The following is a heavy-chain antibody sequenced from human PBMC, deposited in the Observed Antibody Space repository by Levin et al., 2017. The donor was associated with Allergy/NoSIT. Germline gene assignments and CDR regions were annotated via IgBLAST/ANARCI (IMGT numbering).Heavy chain of an antibody. CDR2: IIPIFGTA. Sequence: SVKVSCKASGGTFSSYAISWVRQAPGQGLEWMGGIIPIFGTANYAQKFQGRVTITADESTSTAYMELSSLRSEDTAVYYCARVTSSSWFHYYYYYGMDVWGQGTTVTVSS. V-gene: IGHV1-69*13. D-gene: IGHD6-13*01. J-gene: IGHJ6*02. CDR3: ARVTSSSWFHYYYYYGMDV. CDR1: GGTFSSYA.